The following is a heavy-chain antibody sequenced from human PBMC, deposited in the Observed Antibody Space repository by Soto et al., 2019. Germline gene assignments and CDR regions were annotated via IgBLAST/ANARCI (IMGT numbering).Heavy chain of an antibody. J-gene: IGHJ6*02. Sequence: SETLSLTCTVSGGSISSSSYYWGWIRQPPGKGLEWIGSIYYSGSSYYNPSLKSRVTISVDTSKNQFSLKLSSVIAADTAVYYCARTQGRSMLYYYYGMDVWGQGTTVTVSS. CDR1: GGSISSSSYY. V-gene: IGHV4-39*01. CDR2: IYYSGSS. CDR3: ARTQGRSMLYYYYGMDV. D-gene: IGHD2-8*01.